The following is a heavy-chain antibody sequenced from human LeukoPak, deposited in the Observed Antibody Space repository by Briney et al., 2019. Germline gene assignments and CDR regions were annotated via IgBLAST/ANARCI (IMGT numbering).Heavy chain of an antibody. CDR2: IYTSGST. V-gene: IGHV4-4*07. Sequence: KTSETLSLTCTVSGGSISSYYWSWIRQPPGKGLEWIGRIYTSGSTNYNPSLKSRVTMSVDTSKNQFSLKLSSVTAADTAVYYCARDMTTVTTDAFDIWGQGTMVTVSS. D-gene: IGHD4-17*01. CDR3: ARDMTTVTTDAFDI. CDR1: GGSISSYY. J-gene: IGHJ3*02.